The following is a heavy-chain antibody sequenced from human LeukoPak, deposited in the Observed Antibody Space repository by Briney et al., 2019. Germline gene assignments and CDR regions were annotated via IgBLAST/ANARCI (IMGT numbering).Heavy chain of an antibody. CDR1: GGSFSGYY. V-gene: IGHV4-34*01. Sequence: SETLSLTCAVYGGSFSGYYWSWIRQPPGQGLEWIGEINHSGSTNYNPSLKSRVTISVDTSKNQFSLKLSSVTAADTAVYYCARVVTVVTPNSVNWFDPWGQGTLVTVSS. J-gene: IGHJ5*02. CDR3: ARVVTVVTPNSVNWFDP. D-gene: IGHD4-23*01. CDR2: INHSGST.